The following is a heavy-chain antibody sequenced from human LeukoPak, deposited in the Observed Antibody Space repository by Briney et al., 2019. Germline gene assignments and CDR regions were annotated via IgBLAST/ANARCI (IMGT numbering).Heavy chain of an antibody. V-gene: IGHV1-8*01. Sequence: ASVKVSCKASGYTFTSYDINWVRQATGQGLAWMGWMNPNSGNTGYAQKFQGRVTMTRNTSISTAYMEPSSLRSEDTAVYYCARVTPYDILDVGFDPWGQGTLVTVSS. J-gene: IGHJ5*02. D-gene: IGHD3-9*01. CDR2: MNPNSGNT. CDR1: GYTFTSYD. CDR3: ARVTPYDILDVGFDP.